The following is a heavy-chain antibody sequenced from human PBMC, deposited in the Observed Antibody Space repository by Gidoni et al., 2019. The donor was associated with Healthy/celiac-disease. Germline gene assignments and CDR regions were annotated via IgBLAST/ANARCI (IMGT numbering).Heavy chain of an antibody. CDR1: GGTFSSYA. Sequence: QVQLVQSGAEVKKPGSSVKVSCKASGGTFSSYAISWVRQAPGQGLEWMGRIIPILGIANYAQKFQGRVTITADKSTSTAYMELSSLRSEDTAVYYCARDPGDGFSIGYYFDYWGQGTLVTVSS. D-gene: IGHD3-16*01. V-gene: IGHV1-69*04. J-gene: IGHJ4*02. CDR3: ARDPGDGFSIGYYFDY. CDR2: IIPILGIA.